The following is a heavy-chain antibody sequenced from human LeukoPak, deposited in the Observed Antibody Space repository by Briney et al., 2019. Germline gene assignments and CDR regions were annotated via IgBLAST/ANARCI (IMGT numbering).Heavy chain of an antibody. CDR3: ARARCGGDCYGQGYWFDP. D-gene: IGHD2-21*02. CDR1: GGTFSSYA. CDR2: IIPIFGTA. Sequence: VKVSCKASGGTFSSYAISWVRQAPGQGLEWMGGIIPIFGTANYAQKFQGRVTITADESTSTAYMELSSLRSEDTAVYYCARARCGGDCYGQGYWFDPWGQGTLVTVSS. V-gene: IGHV1-69*13. J-gene: IGHJ5*02.